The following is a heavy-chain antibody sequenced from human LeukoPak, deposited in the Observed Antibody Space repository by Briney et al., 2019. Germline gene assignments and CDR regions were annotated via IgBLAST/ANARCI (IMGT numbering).Heavy chain of an antibody. V-gene: IGHV3-30-3*01. CDR1: GFTFSSYA. Sequence: GGSLRLSCAASGFTFSSYAMHWVRQAPGKGLEGVAVISYDGSNKYYADSVKGRFTISRDNSKNTLYLQMNSLRAEDTAVYYCARDHRNYYDSSGYFRLTDYWGQGTLVTVSS. CDR3: ARDHRNYYDSSGYFRLTDY. CDR2: ISYDGSNK. J-gene: IGHJ4*02. D-gene: IGHD3-22*01.